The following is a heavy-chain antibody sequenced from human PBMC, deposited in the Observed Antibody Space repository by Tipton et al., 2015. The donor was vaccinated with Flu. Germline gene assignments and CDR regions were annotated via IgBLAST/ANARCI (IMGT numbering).Heavy chain of an antibody. CDR3: ARQPIYYYGTSGLD. CDR2: IFYSGNT. CDR1: GSSIRSSNYY. V-gene: IGHV4-39*07. J-gene: IGHJ1*01. D-gene: IGHD3-10*01. Sequence: TLSLTCSVSGSSIRSSNYYWGWIRQPPGKGLEWIGNIFYSGNTYHNPSLKSRVTISVDTSKNHFSLKLSSVTAADTAVYYCARQPIYYYGTSGLDWGPGTLVIVSS.